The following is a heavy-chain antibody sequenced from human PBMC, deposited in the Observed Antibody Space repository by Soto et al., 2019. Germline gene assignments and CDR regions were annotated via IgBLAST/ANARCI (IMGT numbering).Heavy chain of an antibody. D-gene: IGHD3-10*01. J-gene: IGHJ6*03. CDR3: ARDVINYYYGSGSYYPFMDV. Sequence: GGSLRLSCAASGFTFSSYSMNWVRQAPGKGLEWVSSISSSSSYIYYADSGKGRFTISRDNAKNSLYLQMNSLRAEDTAVYYCARDVINYYYGSGSYYPFMDVWGKGTTVTVSS. CDR2: ISSSSSYI. CDR1: GFTFSSYS. V-gene: IGHV3-21*01.